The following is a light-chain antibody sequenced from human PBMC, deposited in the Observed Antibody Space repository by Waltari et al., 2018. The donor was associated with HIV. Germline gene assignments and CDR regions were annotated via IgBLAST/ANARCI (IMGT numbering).Light chain of an antibody. V-gene: IGLV2-14*03. J-gene: IGLJ2*01. CDR3: SSYTSRTTLI. CDR2: DVN. Sequence: QSALTQPASVSGSPGQSITISCIGTSSDIGTYNYVSWYQQQSGQAPKLLIFDVNSRPSGVPDRFSGSKSGSAASLTISGLQPEDEADYLCSSYTSRTTLIFGGGTTVTV. CDR1: SSDIGTYNY.